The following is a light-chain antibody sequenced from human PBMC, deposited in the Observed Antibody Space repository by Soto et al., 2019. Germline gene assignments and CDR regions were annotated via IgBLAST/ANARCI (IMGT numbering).Light chain of an antibody. Sequence: EIVLTQSPGTLSLSPGERATLSCRASQSVNSNYLAWYQQKPGQAPRLLIYVASSRATGIPDGFRGSGSGTDFTLTISRLEPEDFAVYYCQQYHSAPYTFGQGTKLEIK. CDR2: VAS. J-gene: IGKJ2*01. V-gene: IGKV3-20*01. CDR3: QQYHSAPYT. CDR1: QSVNSNY.